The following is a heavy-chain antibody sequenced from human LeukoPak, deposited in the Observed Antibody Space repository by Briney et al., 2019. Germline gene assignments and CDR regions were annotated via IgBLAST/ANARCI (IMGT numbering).Heavy chain of an antibody. J-gene: IGHJ3*02. CDR2: IIPIFGTA. CDR1: GGTFSSYA. CDR3: ARERNLGKGGAARLHSDAFDI. Sequence: SVKVSCKASGGTFSSYAISWVRQAPGQGLEWMGGIIPIFGTASYAQKFQGRVTITADKSTSTAYMELSSLRAEDTAVYYCARERNLGKGGAARLHSDAFDIWGQGTMVTVSS. V-gene: IGHV1-69*06. D-gene: IGHD6-6*01.